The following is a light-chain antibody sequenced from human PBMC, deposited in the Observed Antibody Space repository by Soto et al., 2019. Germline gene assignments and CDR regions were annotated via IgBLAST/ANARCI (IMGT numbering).Light chain of an antibody. J-gene: IGLJ3*02. CDR3: CSYAGSYTWV. V-gene: IGLV2-11*01. CDR1: SSDIGTYNY. Sequence: QSVLTQPRSVSGSPGQSVTISCTGTSSDIGTYNYVSWYQQHPGEAPKVIIYDVNQRPSGVPDRFSGSRSDNTASLTISGLQADDEADYYCCSYAGSYTWVFGGGTQLTVL. CDR2: DVN.